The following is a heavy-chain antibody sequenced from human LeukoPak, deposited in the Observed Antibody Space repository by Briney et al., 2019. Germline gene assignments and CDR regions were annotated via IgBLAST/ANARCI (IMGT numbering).Heavy chain of an antibody. Sequence: SETLSLTCTVSGGSISNYYWSWIRQPPGKGLEWIGYIYYSGTTNYNPSLKSRVTISVDTSKNQFSLKLSSVTAADTAVYYCASEMYSSGWYGIDYWGQGTLVTVSS. CDR2: IYYSGTT. CDR1: GGSISNYY. J-gene: IGHJ4*02. V-gene: IGHV4-59*12. CDR3: ASEMYSSGWYGIDY. D-gene: IGHD6-19*01.